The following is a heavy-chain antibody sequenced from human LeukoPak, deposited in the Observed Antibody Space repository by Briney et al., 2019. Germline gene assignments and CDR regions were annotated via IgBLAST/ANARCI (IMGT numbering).Heavy chain of an antibody. V-gene: IGHV1-2*06. Sequence: ASVKVSCKASGYTFTGYYMHWVRQAPGQGLEWMGRINPNSGGTNYAQKFQGRVTVTRDTSISTAYMELSRLRSDDTAVYYCARGSGYYDSSGHFDYWGQGTLVTVSS. J-gene: IGHJ4*02. CDR2: INPNSGGT. CDR3: ARGSGYYDSSGHFDY. CDR1: GYTFTGYY. D-gene: IGHD3-22*01.